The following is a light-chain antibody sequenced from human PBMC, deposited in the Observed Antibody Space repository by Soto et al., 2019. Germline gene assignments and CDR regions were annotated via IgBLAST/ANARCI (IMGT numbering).Light chain of an antibody. CDR1: TAADIRSNY. CDR2: DAD. CDR3: LLFYAGGQVWM. J-gene: IGLJ3*02. Sequence: QAVVTQEPSLTVSPGGTVTITCASSTAADIRSNYPNWFQQRPGQAPRALIYDADKKHSWTPARFSGSLVGGKAALTLSRVQPDDEADYYCLLFYAGGQVWMFGGGTKLTVL. V-gene: IGLV7-43*01.